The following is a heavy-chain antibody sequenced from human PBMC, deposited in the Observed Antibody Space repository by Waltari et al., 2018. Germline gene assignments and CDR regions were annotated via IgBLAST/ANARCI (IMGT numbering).Heavy chain of an antibody. CDR1: GGIVGSYY. CDR2: IYSVGST. Sequence: QVQLQESGPGLVKPGETLSLTCSIAGGIVGSYYWSWIRQTPGKGPEWIGYIYSVGSTRYNPSLESRVSISIDTSKDQFSLRLTSVTAADTAMYYCARDFAIGIEAFDVWGRGTMVTVSS. V-gene: IGHV4-59*02. D-gene: IGHD2-21*01. J-gene: IGHJ3*01. CDR3: ARDFAIGIEAFDV.